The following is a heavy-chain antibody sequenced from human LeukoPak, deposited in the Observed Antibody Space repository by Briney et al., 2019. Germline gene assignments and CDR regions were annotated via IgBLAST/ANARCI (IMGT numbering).Heavy chain of an antibody. D-gene: IGHD3-10*01. CDR2: IRGKIDGGTT. CDR1: GXTFTNAW. V-gene: IGHV3-15*01. CDR3: TVYYYGSGRD. Sequence: PGGSLRLSWAASGXTFTNAWVSWVRQAPGKGLEWVGRIRGKIDGGTTDYAAPVKDRFTISRDDSKNTLYLQMNSLKTEDTAIYYCTVYYYGSGRDWGQGTLVTVSS. J-gene: IGHJ4*02.